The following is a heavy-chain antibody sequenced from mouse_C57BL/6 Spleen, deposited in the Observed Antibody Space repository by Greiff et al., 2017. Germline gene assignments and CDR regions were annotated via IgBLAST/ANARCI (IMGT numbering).Heavy chain of an antibody. CDR2: LNPNSGTT. CDR1: GYSFTDYN. CDR3: AREGDYDGSSPFAY. D-gene: IGHD1-1*01. V-gene: IGHV1-39*01. Sequence: VQLQQSGPELVKPGASVKISCKASGYSFTDYNMNWVKQRTGKSLEWIGVLNPNSGTTGYNQKFKGKATLTVDQSSSTAYMQLNSLTSEDSAVYYCAREGDYDGSSPFAYWGQGTLVTVSA. J-gene: IGHJ3*01.